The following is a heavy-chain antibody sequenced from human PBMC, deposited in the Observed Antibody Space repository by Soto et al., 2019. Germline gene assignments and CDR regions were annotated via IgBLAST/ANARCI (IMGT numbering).Heavy chain of an antibody. J-gene: IGHJ5*02. Sequence: PGGSLRLSCAASGFTFSSYWMSWVRQAPGKGLEWVANIKQDGSEKYYVDSVKGRFTISRDNAKNSLYLQMNSLRAADTAVYYCARDYYSDSSGYGGANWFDPWGQGTLVTVSS. CDR1: GFTFSSYW. CDR3: ARDYYSDSSGYGGANWFDP. CDR2: IKQDGSEK. V-gene: IGHV3-7*01. D-gene: IGHD3-22*01.